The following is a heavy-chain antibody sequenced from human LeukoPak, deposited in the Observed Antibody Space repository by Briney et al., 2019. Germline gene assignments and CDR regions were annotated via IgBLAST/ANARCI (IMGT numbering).Heavy chain of an antibody. CDR2: IYTSRNI. D-gene: IGHD1/OR15-1a*01. Sequence: SETLSLTCTVSGGSVSGYYWSWIRQPAGKGLEWIGRIYTSRNIHFNPSLKSRVTISVDTSKNQVSLKLNSVTAADTAVYDCARNNWNNGFDIWGQGTMVTVSS. V-gene: IGHV4-4*07. CDR3: ARNNWNNGFDI. CDR1: GGSVSGYY. J-gene: IGHJ3*02.